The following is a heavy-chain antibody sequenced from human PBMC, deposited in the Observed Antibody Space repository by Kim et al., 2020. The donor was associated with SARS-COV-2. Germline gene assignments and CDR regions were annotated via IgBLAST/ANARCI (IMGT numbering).Heavy chain of an antibody. J-gene: IGHJ4*02. V-gene: IGHV4-59*01. CDR3: ATSEGRGSWRQSDH. Sequence: SETLSLTCAISSDSMSSYYWSWIRHLPGRGLEWIGYICDSGHTEYNPSLKSRGSISWDTSKGHFSFDVTSLTAADTAVYYCATSEGRGSWRQSDHCGQG. D-gene: IGHD6-19*01. CDR1: SDSMSSYY. CDR2: ICDSGHT.